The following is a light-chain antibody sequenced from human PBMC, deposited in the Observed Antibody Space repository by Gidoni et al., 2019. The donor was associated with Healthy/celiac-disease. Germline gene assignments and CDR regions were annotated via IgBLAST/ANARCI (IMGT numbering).Light chain of an antibody. CDR2: YDS. CDR1: NIGSKS. V-gene: IGLV3-21*04. Sequence: SYVLTQPPSVSWAPGKTARITCGGNNIGSKSVHWYQQKPGQAPVLVIYYDSDRPSGIPERFSGSNSGNTATLTISRVEAGDEADYYCQVWDSSSDHPVFGGGTKLTVL. CDR3: QVWDSSSDHPV. J-gene: IGLJ3*02.